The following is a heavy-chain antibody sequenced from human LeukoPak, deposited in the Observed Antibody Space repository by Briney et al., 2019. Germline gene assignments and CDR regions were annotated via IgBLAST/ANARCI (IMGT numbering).Heavy chain of an antibody. CDR1: GGSISGYY. CDR2: IHYSGST. Sequence: PSETLSLTCTVSGGSISGYYWSWIRQPPGKGLEWIAYIHYSGSTNYNPPLKSRLTISVDTSKNQLSLKLNSMTDADTAVYYCARHGQNDGYPLDYWGQGTLFSVSS. D-gene: IGHD5-24*01. J-gene: IGHJ4*02. CDR3: ARHGQNDGYPLDY. V-gene: IGHV4-59*08.